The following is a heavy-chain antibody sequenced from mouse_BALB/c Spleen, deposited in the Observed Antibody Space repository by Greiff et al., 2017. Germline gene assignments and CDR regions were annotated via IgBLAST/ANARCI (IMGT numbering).Heavy chain of an antibody. Sequence: QVQLQQSGAELVRPGTSVKISCTASGYTFTNYWLGWVKQRPGHGLEWIGDIYPGGGYTNYNEKFKGQATLTADTSSSTAYMQLSSLTSEDSAVYFCARRDGSSYYAMDYWGQGTSVTVSS. J-gene: IGHJ4*01. CDR1: GYTFTNYW. CDR3: ARRDGSSYYAMDY. V-gene: IGHV1-63*02. CDR2: IYPGGGYT. D-gene: IGHD1-1*01.